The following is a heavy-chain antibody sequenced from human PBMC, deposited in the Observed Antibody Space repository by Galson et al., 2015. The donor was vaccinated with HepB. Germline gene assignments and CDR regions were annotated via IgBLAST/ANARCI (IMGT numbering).Heavy chain of an antibody. CDR1: GFPLSDSA. J-gene: IGHJ4*02. V-gene: IGHV3-73*01. CDR2: IRSKIKNYAT. Sequence: SLRLSCAASGFPLSDSAVHWVRQSPAKGLEWIGHIRSKIKNYATGSAASVVGRFSVLRDDSKNTAYLQMDSLRIEDTAIYYCIRHVDYYRPYWGRGTLVTGSS. CDR3: IRHVDYYRPY. D-gene: IGHD3-10*01.